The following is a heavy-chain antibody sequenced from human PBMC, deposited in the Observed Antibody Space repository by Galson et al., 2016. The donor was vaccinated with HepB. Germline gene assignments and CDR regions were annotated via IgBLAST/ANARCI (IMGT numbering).Heavy chain of an antibody. CDR3: GNGIPVAGSWGGGLDY. D-gene: IGHD6-19*01. Sequence: SLRLSCAASGFTFSSYGMHWVRQAPGKGLEWVAAISYDGSHKYYADSVKGRFTISRDNSKNTVYLQANSLRAEDTAVYYCGNGIPVAGSWGGGLDYWGQGTLVTVSS. V-gene: IGHV3-30*18. CDR2: ISYDGSHK. CDR1: GFTFSSYG. J-gene: IGHJ4*02.